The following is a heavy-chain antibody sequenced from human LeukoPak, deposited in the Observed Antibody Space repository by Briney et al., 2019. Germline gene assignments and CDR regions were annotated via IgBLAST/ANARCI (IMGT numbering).Heavy chain of an antibody. CDR3: TKHAHSGFDISNCLEY. Sequence: PERSLRLSCAASGFTFSHYGMHWVRQAPGKGLEWVAVIWNDGSNNYYADSVKGRFTISRDNSKNTLYLQMNSLRAEDTAVYYCTKHAHSGFDISNCLEYWGQGTLVTVSS. V-gene: IGHV3-33*06. D-gene: IGHD1-26*01. CDR1: GFTFSHYG. CDR2: IWNDGSNN. J-gene: IGHJ4*02.